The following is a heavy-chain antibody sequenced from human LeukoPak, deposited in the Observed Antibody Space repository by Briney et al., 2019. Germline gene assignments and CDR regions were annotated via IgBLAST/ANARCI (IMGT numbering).Heavy chain of an antibody. CDR2: IYYSGSS. D-gene: IGHD3-9*01. CDR1: GGSISNNPFC. Sequence: SETLSLTCNVSGGSISNNPFCWGWIRQPPGKGLQWIGSIYYSGSSYYNPSLKSRVTISIETSKNKFSLKLSSVTAADTAVYYCARVPANFDSLTGYYRGAFDIWGQGTMVTVSS. V-gene: IGHV4-39*07. CDR3: ARVPANFDSLTGYYRGAFDI. J-gene: IGHJ3*02.